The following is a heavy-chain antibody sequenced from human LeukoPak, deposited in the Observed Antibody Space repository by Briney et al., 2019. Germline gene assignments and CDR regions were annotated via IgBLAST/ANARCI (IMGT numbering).Heavy chain of an antibody. CDR3: ARAGKISGAVAGEIDY. CDR2: ISSTSSTI. J-gene: IGHJ4*02. D-gene: IGHD6-19*01. CDR1: GFTFSTYS. V-gene: IGHV3-48*01. Sequence: GGSLRLSCAASGFTFSTYSMNWVRQAPGKGLEWVSYISSTSSTIYYADSVKGRFTISRDTAKNSLYLQMNSLRAEDTAVYYCARAGKISGAVAGEIDYWGQGTLVTVSS.